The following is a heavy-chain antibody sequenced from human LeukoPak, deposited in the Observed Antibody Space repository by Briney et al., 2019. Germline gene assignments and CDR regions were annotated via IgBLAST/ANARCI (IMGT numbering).Heavy chain of an antibody. J-gene: IGHJ5*02. CDR3: ATYLSSSWPRWFDP. V-gene: IGHV1-24*01. Sequence: ASVKVSCKVSGYTLTELSMRWVRQAPGKGLGWMGGFGPEDGETIYAQKFQGRVTMTEDTSTDTAYMELSSLRSEDTAVYYCATYLSSSWPRWFDPWGQGTLVTVSS. D-gene: IGHD6-13*01. CDR2: FGPEDGET. CDR1: GYTLTELS.